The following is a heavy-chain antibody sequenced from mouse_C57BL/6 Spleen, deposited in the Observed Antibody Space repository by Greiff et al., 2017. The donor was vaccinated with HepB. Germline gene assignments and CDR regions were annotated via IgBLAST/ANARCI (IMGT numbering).Heavy chain of an antibody. V-gene: IGHV1-81*01. CDR3: ARYPLSYYGSSSYFDY. CDR1: GYTFTSYG. D-gene: IGHD1-1*01. CDR2: IYPRSGNT. Sequence: QVQLQQSGAELARPGASVKLSCKASGYTFTSYGISWVKQRTGQGLEWIGEIYPRSGNTYYNEKFKGKATLTADKSSSTAYMELRSLTSEDSAVYFCARYPLSYYGSSSYFDYWGQGTTLTVSS. J-gene: IGHJ2*01.